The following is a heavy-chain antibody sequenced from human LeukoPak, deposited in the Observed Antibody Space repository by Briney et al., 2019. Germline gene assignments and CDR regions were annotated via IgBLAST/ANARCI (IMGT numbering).Heavy chain of an antibody. V-gene: IGHV4-39*07. D-gene: IGHD3-16*01. J-gene: IGHJ4*02. CDR1: GGSISSSGYY. CDR2: MYYSGST. Sequence: SETLSLTCTVYGGSISSSGYYWGWIRQPPGKGLEWIGSMYYSGSTYYIPSLKSRVTISVDTSKNHFSLKLSSVTAADTAVYYCARGGVRIPEDFWGQGTLVTVSS. CDR3: ARGGVRIPEDF.